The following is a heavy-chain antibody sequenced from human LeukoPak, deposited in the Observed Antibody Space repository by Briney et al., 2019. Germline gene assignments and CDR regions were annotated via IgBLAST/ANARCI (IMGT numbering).Heavy chain of an antibody. J-gene: IGHJ4*02. CDR3: ARDVNGPSSPWPYYFDY. Sequence: PGGPLRLSCAASGFTFSTYVMHWVRQAPGKGLVWVSRINSDGSRTTYADSVKGRFTVSRDNAKNTLYLQMNSLRAEDTAVYYCARDVNGPSSPWPYYFDYWGQGTLVTVSS. CDR1: GFTFSTYV. V-gene: IGHV3-74*01. D-gene: IGHD2-8*01. CDR2: INSDGSRT.